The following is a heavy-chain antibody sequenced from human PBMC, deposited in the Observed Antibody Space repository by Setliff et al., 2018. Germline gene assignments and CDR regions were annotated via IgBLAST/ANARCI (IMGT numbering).Heavy chain of an antibody. V-gene: IGHV4-34*01. J-gene: IGHJ5*02. Sequence: SETLSLTCTTYGGTFSDYYWTWIRQSPGKGLEWIGEINHRETTNYNPSLKSRVTISVDPSKNQFSLTMSPVTAADAAVYYCARGRNVAARLLDTWGQGSRVTVSS. CDR3: ARGRNVAARLLDT. CDR2: INHRETT. CDR1: GGTFSDYY. D-gene: IGHD6-6*01.